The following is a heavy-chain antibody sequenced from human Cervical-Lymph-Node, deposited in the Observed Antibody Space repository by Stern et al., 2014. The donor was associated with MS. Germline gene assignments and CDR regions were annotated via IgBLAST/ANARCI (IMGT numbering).Heavy chain of an antibody. Sequence: VQLVQSGGEVKKPGDSVKVSCKASGYSFTSYAITWVRQAPGQGLEWMGWISTYNLNEKYAQKFQGRLSMTTDTSTSTAYMELRNLISDDTAVYYCARDGFTNYVLGGFDPWGQGSLVTVSS. D-gene: IGHD3-10*02. CDR2: ISTYNLNE. CDR3: ARDGFTNYVLGGFDP. CDR1: GYSFTSYA. V-gene: IGHV1-18*01. J-gene: IGHJ5*02.